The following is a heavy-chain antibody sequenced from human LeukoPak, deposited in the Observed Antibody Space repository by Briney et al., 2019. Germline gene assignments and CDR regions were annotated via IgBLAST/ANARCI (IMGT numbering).Heavy chain of an antibody. J-gene: IGHJ5*02. V-gene: IGHV4-34*01. CDR1: GGSFSGYY. CDR3: ARANFDYDFWSGYFIHDWFDP. Sequence: PSETLSLTCAVYGGSFSGYYWSWIRQPPGKGLEWIGEINHSGSTNYNPSLKSRVTISVDTSKNQFSLKLSSVTAADTAVYYCARANFDYDFWSGYFIHDWFDPWGQGTLVTVSS. D-gene: IGHD3-3*01. CDR2: INHSGST.